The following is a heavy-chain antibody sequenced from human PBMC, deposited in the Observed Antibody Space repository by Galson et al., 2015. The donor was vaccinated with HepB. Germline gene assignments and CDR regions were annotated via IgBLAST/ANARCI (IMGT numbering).Heavy chain of an antibody. Sequence: SLRLSCAASGFTFSSYWMHWVRQAPGKGLVWVSRINSDGSSTSYADSVKGRFTISRDNAKNTLYLQMNSLRAEDTAVYYCAREVLGSSEEIDYCGPGTLVTVSS. CDR3: AREVLGSSEEIDY. CDR2: INSDGSST. J-gene: IGHJ4*02. V-gene: IGHV3-74*01. CDR1: GFTFSSYW. D-gene: IGHD6-6*01.